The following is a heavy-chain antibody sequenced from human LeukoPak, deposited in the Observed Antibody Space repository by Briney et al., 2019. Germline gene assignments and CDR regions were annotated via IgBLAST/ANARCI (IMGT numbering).Heavy chain of an antibody. Sequence: SETLSLTCTVSRGSISSYYWSWIRQPPGKGLEWIGYIYYTGSTNYNPSLKSRVTISVDTSKNQFSLKLTSVTAADTAVYYCARHRLHRLYYDSGGYYHDAFDIWGQGTMVTVSS. CDR3: ARHRLHRLYYDSGGYYHDAFDI. J-gene: IGHJ3*02. V-gene: IGHV4-59*01. D-gene: IGHD3-22*01. CDR1: RGSISSYY. CDR2: IYYTGST.